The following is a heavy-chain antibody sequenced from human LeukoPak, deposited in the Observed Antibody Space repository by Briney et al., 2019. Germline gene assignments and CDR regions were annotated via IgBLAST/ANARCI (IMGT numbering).Heavy chain of an antibody. CDR1: GFTFSNYG. D-gene: IGHD6-19*01. CDR2: INLNGDET. J-gene: IGHJ4*02. Sequence: GGSLRLACEASGFTFSNYGMAWFRQAPGRGLEWVSTINLNGDETHYADSVKGRFTISRDNSKSTLALRMSSLRVEDTAVYYCERDPSEYEYNRGWYRDFWGQGSQVIVSS. CDR3: ERDPSEYEYNRGWYRDF. V-gene: IGHV3-23*01.